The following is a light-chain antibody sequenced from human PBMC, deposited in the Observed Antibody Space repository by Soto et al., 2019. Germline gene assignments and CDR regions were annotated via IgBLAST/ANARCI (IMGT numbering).Light chain of an antibody. CDR1: QSVSSY. J-gene: IGKJ1*01. CDR2: DAS. CDR3: QKRSNWPET. V-gene: IGKV3-11*01. Sequence: EIVLTQSPATLSLSPGERATLSCRASQSVSSYLAWYQQKPGQAPSLLIYDASNRATGIPARFSGSGSGTDFTLTISSLEPEDFAVYYCQKRSNWPETFGQGTKVEIK.